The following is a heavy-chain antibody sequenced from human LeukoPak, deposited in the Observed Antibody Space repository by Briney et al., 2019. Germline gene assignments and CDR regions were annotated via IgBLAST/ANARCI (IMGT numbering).Heavy chain of an antibody. CDR2: INWNGGST. V-gene: IGHV3-20*04. CDR1: GFTSDHYG. D-gene: IGHD3-10*01. Sequence: GGSLRLSCAASGFTSDHYGMSWGRQAPGKGLEWVSGINWNGGSTGYADSVKGRFTISRDNAKNSLYLQMNSLRAEDTALYYCARDRAYGSGSYSNWFDPWGQGTLVTVSS. CDR3: ARDRAYGSGSYSNWFDP. J-gene: IGHJ5*02.